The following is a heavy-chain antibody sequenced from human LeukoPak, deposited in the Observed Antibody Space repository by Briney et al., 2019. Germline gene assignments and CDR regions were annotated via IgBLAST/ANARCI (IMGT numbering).Heavy chain of an antibody. Sequence: ASVKVSCKASGGTFSSYAISWARQAPGQGLEWMGGIIPIFGTANYAQKFQGRVTITADESTSTAYMELSSLRSEDTAVYYCARAPRTVTTETTYYYYGMGVWGQGTTVTVSS. CDR1: GGTFSSYA. V-gene: IGHV1-69*13. CDR2: IIPIFGTA. D-gene: IGHD4-11*01. CDR3: ARAPRTVTTETTYYYYGMGV. J-gene: IGHJ6*02.